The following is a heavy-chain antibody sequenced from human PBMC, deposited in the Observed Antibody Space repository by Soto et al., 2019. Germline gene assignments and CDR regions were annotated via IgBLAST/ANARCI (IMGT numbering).Heavy chain of an antibody. V-gene: IGHV4-31*01. D-gene: IGHD2-21*01. CDR1: GDSISSGGYY. CDR2: IYYSGTT. J-gene: IGHJ6*02. CDR3: AASCVGCGGFNYYGMDV. Sequence: QVQLQESGPGLVKPSQTLSLTCTVSGDSISSGGYYWSWIRQHPGRGLEWIGYIYYSGTTYYNPSLQSPVTLSVDTSKKHFSLKLTSVTAADTAVYYCAASCVGCGGFNYYGMDVWGQGTTVTVSS.